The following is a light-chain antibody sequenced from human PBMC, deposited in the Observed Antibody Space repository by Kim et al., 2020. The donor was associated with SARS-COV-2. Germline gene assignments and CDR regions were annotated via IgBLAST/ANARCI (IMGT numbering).Light chain of an antibody. Sequence: DIVLTQSPGTLSLSPGERATLSCRASQSVSSSYLAWHQQKPGQTPRLLIYGTSYRATGIPDSFSGSGSGTEFTLTISRLEPEDFAVYYCQQYGSPPGLTFGGGTKVDIK. J-gene: IGKJ4*01. CDR2: GTS. CDR3: QQYGSPPGLT. CDR1: QSVSSSY. V-gene: IGKV3-20*01.